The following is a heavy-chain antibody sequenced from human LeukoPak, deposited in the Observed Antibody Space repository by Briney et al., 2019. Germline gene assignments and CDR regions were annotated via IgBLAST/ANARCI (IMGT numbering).Heavy chain of an antibody. D-gene: IGHD3-10*01. CDR3: ARGLGQSNYYGSGSHVDY. J-gene: IGHJ4*02. CDR2: IYYSGST. CDR1: GGSISSGGYY. Sequence: KPSETLSLTCTVSGGSISSGGYYWSWIRQHPGKGLEWIGYIYYSGSTYYNPSLKSRVTISVDTSKNQFSLKLSSVTAADTAVYYCARGLGQSNYYGSGSHVDYWGQGILVTVSS. V-gene: IGHV4-31*03.